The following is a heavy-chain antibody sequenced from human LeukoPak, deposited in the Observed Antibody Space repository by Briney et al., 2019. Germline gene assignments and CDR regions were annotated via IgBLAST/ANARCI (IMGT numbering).Heavy chain of an antibody. J-gene: IGHJ3*02. CDR3: VLGAYWNDDKNAFHI. CDR1: GYTLTELS. V-gene: IGHV1-24*01. D-gene: IGHD1-1*01. Sequence: ASVKVSCKVSGYTLTELSMHWVRQAPGKGLEWMGGFDPEDGETIYAQKFQGRVTMTEDTSTDTAYMELSSLRSEDTAVYFCVLGAYWNDDKNAFHIWGPGTMVTVS. CDR2: FDPEDGET.